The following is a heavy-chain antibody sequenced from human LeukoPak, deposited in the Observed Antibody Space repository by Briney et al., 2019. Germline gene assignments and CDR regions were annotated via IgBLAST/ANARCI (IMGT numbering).Heavy chain of an antibody. CDR1: GFTFSSYS. J-gene: IGHJ4*02. D-gene: IGHD2-2*01. CDR2: ISSSSSSSYI. Sequence: GGSLRLSCAASGFTFSSYSMNWVRQAPGKGLEWVSSISSSSSSSYIYYADSVKGRFTISRDNAKNSLYLQMNSLRAEDTAVYYCARDIYCSSTSCRDYWGQGTLVTVSS. V-gene: IGHV3-21*01. CDR3: ARDIYCSSTSCRDY.